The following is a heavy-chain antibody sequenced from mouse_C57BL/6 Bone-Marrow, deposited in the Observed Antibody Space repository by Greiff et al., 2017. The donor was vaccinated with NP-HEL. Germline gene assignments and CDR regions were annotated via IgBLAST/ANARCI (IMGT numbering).Heavy chain of an antibody. Sequence: EVMLVESGGGLVQPGGSMKLSCVASGFTFSNYWMNWVRQSPEKGLEWVAQIRLKSDNYATHYAESVKGRFTISRDDSKSSVYLQMNNLRAEDTGIYYCTGGYYGSSSYAMDYWGQGTSVTVSS. CDR1: GFTFSNYW. D-gene: IGHD1-1*01. J-gene: IGHJ4*01. V-gene: IGHV6-3*01. CDR3: TGGYYGSSSYAMDY. CDR2: IRLKSDNYAT.